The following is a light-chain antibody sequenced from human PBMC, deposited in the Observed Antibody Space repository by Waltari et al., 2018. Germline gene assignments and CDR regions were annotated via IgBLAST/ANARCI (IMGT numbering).Light chain of an antibody. Sequence: DIVVTQSPLSLPVTPGEPASISCSSSQSLLHRNGNNYSDWYLKKPGQSPRLLIYLGSNRTSGVPDMFSGSESGTDFTLRIIRVEAEDVGVYYCMQPIQTLWTFGPGTKVEIK. J-gene: IGKJ1*01. V-gene: IGKV2-28*01. CDR3: MQPIQTLWT. CDR1: QSLLHRNGNNY. CDR2: LGS.